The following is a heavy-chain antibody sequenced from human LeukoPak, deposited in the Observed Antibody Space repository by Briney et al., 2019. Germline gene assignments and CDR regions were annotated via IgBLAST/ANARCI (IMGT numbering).Heavy chain of an antibody. V-gene: IGHV3-23*01. CDR3: AKGAYDYIEIAYFDY. Sequence: GGSLRLSCVASGFSFNYYAMNWVRQAPGKGLEWVSLIIGSSGSTFYADSVKGRFTISRDKSMNTLYLQMNSLRAEDTAVYYCAKGAYDYIEIAYFDYWGQGSLVTVSS. CDR2: IIGSSGST. D-gene: IGHD5-12*01. CDR1: GFSFNYYA. J-gene: IGHJ4*02.